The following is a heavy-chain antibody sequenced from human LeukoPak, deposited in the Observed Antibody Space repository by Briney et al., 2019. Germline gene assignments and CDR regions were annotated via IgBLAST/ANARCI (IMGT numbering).Heavy chain of an antibody. CDR3: ARDQEGFDY. Sequence: ASVEVSCKATGYNFTSNYIHWVRQAPGQGLEWMGMIYPRDGSTSYAQKIQGRVTVTRDTSTSTVHMKLSGLRSEDTAVYYCARDQEGFDYWGQGTLVTVSS. J-gene: IGHJ4*02. V-gene: IGHV1-46*01. CDR2: IYPRDGST. CDR1: GYNFTSNY.